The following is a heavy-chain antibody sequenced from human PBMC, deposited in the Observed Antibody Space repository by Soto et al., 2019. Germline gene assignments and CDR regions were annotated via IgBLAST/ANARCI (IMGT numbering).Heavy chain of an antibody. J-gene: IGHJ4*02. Sequence: SETLSLTCAVYGGSFSGYYWSWIRQPPGKGLEWIGEINHSGSTNYNPSLKSRVTISVDTSKNQFSLKLSSVTAADTAVYYCARGGLTGEAARPYYFDYWGQGTLVTVS. V-gene: IGHV4-34*01. CDR1: GGSFSGYY. CDR2: INHSGST. D-gene: IGHD6-6*01. CDR3: ARGGLTGEAARPYYFDY.